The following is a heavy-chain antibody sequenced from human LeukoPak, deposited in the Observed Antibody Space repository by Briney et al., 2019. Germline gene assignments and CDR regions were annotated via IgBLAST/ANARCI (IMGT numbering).Heavy chain of an antibody. D-gene: IGHD6-6*01. CDR2: INHSGST. CDR3: ARDVAYSSSSGAFDI. J-gene: IGHJ3*02. V-gene: IGHV4-34*01. Sequence: SETLSLTCAVYGGSFSGYYWSWIRQPPGKGLEWIGEINHSGSTNYNPSLKSRVTISIDTSKNQFSLKLSSVTAADTAVYYCARDVAYSSSSGAFDIWGQGTMVTVFS. CDR1: GGSFSGYY.